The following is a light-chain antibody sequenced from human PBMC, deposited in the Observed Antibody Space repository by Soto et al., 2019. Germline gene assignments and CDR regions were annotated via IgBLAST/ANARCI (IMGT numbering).Light chain of an antibody. J-gene: IGKJ4*01. Sequence: ETVMTQSPAALSVSPGERATLSCRASQSVFSSLAWYQEKPGQAPTLLIYGASTRATGIPARFSGSGSGTEFTLNISSLQSGDFAIYYCQRYIYWPRTCGGGTKVEIK. CDR3: QRYIYWPRT. CDR1: QSVFSS. V-gene: IGKV3-15*01. CDR2: GAS.